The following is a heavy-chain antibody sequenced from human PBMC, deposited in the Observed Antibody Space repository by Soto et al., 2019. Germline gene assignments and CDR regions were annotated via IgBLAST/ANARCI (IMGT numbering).Heavy chain of an antibody. Sequence: ASVKVSCKASGYTFTGYYMHWVRQAPGQGLEWMGWINPNSGGTNYAQKFQGWVTMTRETSISTAYMELSSLRSEDTAVYYCARAPTAVGSSYYYGMDAWGQGTTVTVSS. V-gene: IGHV1-2*04. D-gene: IGHD1-26*01. CDR3: ARAPTAVGSSYYYGMDA. CDR2: INPNSGGT. CDR1: GYTFTGYY. J-gene: IGHJ6*02.